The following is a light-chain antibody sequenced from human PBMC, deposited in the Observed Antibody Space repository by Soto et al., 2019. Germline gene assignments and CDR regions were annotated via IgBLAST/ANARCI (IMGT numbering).Light chain of an antibody. CDR3: AAWDDKLNGVL. CDR2: YDD. J-gene: IGLJ2*01. CDR1: SSNIGDNA. Sequence: QSVLTQPPSVSGAPRQRVTISCSGSSSNIGDNAVNWYQQLPGKTPKLVIYYDDRLPSGVSGRFSGSKSGTSASLAISGLQSEDEADYYCAAWDDKLNGVLFGGGTKLTVL. V-gene: IGLV1-36*01.